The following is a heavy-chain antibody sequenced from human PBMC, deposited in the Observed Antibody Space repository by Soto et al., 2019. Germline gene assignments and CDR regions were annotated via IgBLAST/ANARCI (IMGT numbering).Heavy chain of an antibody. CDR2: INGIGDAT. J-gene: IGHJ3*02. V-gene: IGHV3-23*01. CDR3: VMIRPGGDVIDI. Sequence: GGSLRLSCAASGFVFSTYAMAWVRQAPGKGLEWVSGINGIGDATYYADSVKGRFTIFRDNSRNTLYLQLTSLRGEDTAVYYCVMIRPGGDVIDIWGQGTMVTVSS. CDR1: GFVFSTYA. D-gene: IGHD3-16*01.